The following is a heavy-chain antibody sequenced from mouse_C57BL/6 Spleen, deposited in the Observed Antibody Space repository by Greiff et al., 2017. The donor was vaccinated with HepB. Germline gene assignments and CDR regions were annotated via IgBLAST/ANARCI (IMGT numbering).Heavy chain of an antibody. Sequence: VQLKESGPELVKPGASVKISCKASGYTFTDYYINWVKQRPGQGLEWIGWIFPGSGSTYYNEKFKGKATLTVDKSSSAAYMLLSSLTSEDSAVYFCARSYYYGSSRYFDVWGTGTTVTVSS. CDR3: ARSYYYGSSRYFDV. J-gene: IGHJ1*03. D-gene: IGHD1-1*01. CDR2: IFPGSGST. V-gene: IGHV1-75*01. CDR1: GYTFTDYY.